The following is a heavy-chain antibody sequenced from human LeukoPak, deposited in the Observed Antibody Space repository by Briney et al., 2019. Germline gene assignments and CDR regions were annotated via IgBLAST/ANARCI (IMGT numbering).Heavy chain of an antibody. CDR1: GFTFGDYA. V-gene: IGHV3-49*03. CDR3: TRTLGYCSGGSCYSLSHCDY. D-gene: IGHD2-15*01. J-gene: IGHJ4*02. CDR2: IRSKAYGGTT. Sequence: GGSLRLSCTASGFTFGDYAMSWFRQAPGKGLEWVGFIRSKAYGGTTEYAASVKGRFTISRDDSKSIAYLQMNSLKTEDTAVYYCTRTLGYCSGGSCYSLSHCDYWGQGTLVTVSS.